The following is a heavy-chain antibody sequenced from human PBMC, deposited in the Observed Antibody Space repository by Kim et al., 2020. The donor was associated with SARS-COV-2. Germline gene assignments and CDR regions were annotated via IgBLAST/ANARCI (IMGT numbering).Heavy chain of an antibody. Sequence: NYAQKFQGRVTITADKSTSTAYMELSSLRSEDTAVYYCARGGGLWTVADYWGQGTLVTVSS. D-gene: IGHD3-10*01. CDR3: ARGGGLWTVADY. V-gene: IGHV1-69*04. J-gene: IGHJ4*02.